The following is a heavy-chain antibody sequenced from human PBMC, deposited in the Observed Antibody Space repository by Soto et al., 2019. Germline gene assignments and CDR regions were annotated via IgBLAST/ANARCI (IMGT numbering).Heavy chain of an antibody. CDR2: ITGSGGIT. CDR1: GFSFSSYA. D-gene: IGHD2-21*01. V-gene: IGHV3-23*01. CDR3: AKSVLPNGGARDY. J-gene: IGHJ4*02. Sequence: GGSLRLSCVASGFSFSSYAMGWLRQAPGKGLEWVSGITGSGGITYYVDSVKGRFTISRDNSKNTLFLQMSSLRAEDTAVYYCAKSVLPNGGARDYWGQGTLVTV.